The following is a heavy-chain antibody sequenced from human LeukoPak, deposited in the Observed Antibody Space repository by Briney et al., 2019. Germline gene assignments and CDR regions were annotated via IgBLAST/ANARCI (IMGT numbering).Heavy chain of an antibody. D-gene: IGHD5-18*01. CDR1: GFTFSSYA. V-gene: IGHV3-64D*06. Sequence: PGGSLRLSCSASGFTFSSYAMHWVRQAPGKGLEYVSAISSNGGSTYYADSVKGRFTISRDNSKNTLYLQMSSLRAEDTAVYCCVKDLVGYSYGYDFDYWGQGTLVTVSS. CDR2: ISSNGGST. J-gene: IGHJ4*02. CDR3: VKDLVGYSYGYDFDY.